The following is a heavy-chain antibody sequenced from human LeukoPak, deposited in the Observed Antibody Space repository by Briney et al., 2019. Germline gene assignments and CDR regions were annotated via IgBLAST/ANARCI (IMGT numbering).Heavy chain of an antibody. J-gene: IGHJ3*02. V-gene: IGHV2-5*02. Sequence: ESGPTLVKPTQTLTLTCTFSGFSLSTSGVGVGWIRQPPGKALEWLALNYWDDDKRYSPSLKSRLTITKDTSKNQVVLTMTNMDPVDTATYYCAHTGPSAAERNVVGAFDIWGQGTMVTVSS. CDR1: GFSLSTSGVG. CDR3: AHTGPSAAERNVVGAFDI. CDR2: NYWDDDK. D-gene: IGHD2-2*01.